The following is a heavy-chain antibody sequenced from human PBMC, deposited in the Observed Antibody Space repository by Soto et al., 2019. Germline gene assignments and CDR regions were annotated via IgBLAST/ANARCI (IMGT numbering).Heavy chain of an antibody. V-gene: IGHV4-31*03. Sequence: QVQLQESGPGLVKPSQTLSLTCTVSGGSISSGGYYWSWIRQHPGKGLEWIGYIYYSGSTYYNQSLKSRVTISVDTSKNQFSLKLSSVTAADTAVYYCARDLYYGSGSYYNIDGYYYGMDVWGQGTTVTVSS. D-gene: IGHD3-10*01. J-gene: IGHJ6*02. CDR3: ARDLYYGSGSYYNIDGYYYGMDV. CDR1: GGSISSGGYY. CDR2: IYYSGST.